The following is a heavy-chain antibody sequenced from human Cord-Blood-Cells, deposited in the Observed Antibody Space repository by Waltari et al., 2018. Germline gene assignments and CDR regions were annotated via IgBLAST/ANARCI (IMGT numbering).Heavy chain of an antibody. D-gene: IGHD3-10*01. V-gene: IGHV1-8*01. J-gene: IGHJ4*02. CDR2: RTPNSGNR. CDR3: ARVKNYYGSGSYYNVYY. Sequence: QVQLVQSGAEVKKPGASVKFSCKASGYTFTSYDINWVRQATAKGLEWVGWRTPNSGNRGYAQKCQGRVTMSRNTSISTAYMGLSSVRAEDTAVYYCARVKNYYGSGSYYNVYYWGQGTLVTVSS. CDR1: GYTFTSYD.